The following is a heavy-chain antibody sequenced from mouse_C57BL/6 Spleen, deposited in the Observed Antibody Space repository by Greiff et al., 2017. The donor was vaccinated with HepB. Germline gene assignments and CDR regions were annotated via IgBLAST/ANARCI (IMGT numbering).Heavy chain of an antibody. J-gene: IGHJ4*01. V-gene: IGHV3-6*01. CDR1: GYSITSGYY. D-gene: IGHD2-2*01. Sequence: VQLKESGPGLVKPSQSLSLTCSVTGYSITSGYYWNWIRQFPGNKLEWMGYISYDGSNNYNPSLKNRISITRDTSKNQFFLKLNSVTTEDTATYYCARVDYGYDEGYAMDYWGQGTSVTVSS. CDR3: ARVDYGYDEGYAMDY. CDR2: ISYDGSN.